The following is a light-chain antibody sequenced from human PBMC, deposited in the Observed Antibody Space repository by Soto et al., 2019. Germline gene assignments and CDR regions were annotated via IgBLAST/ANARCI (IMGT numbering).Light chain of an antibody. CDR3: QQYNSYPLT. V-gene: IGKV1-5*03. CDR2: KAS. CDR1: QSISSW. Sequence: DIQMTQSPSTLSASVGDRVTITCRASQSISSWLAWYQQKPGKAPNLLIYKASSLESGVPSRFSGSGSGTEFTLTISSLQPDDFATYYCQQYNSYPLTXG. J-gene: IGKJ4*01.